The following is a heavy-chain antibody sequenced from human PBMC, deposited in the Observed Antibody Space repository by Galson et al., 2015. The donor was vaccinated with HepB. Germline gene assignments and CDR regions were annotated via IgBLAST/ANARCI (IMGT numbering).Heavy chain of an antibody. CDR2: ISVSGGRA. V-gene: IGHV3-23*01. CDR3: AKEEWLRSPFDY. D-gene: IGHD5-12*01. Sequence: SLRLSCAASGFTFSNYARSWVRQAPGKGLEWVSGISVSGGRAYYADSVKGRFTISRDNSKNTLYLQMKSLRAEDTAVYYCAKEEWLRSPFDYWGQGTLVTVSS. J-gene: IGHJ4*02. CDR1: GFTFSNYA.